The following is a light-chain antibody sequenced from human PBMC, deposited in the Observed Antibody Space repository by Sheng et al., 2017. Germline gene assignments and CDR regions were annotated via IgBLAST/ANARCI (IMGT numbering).Light chain of an antibody. CDR2: AAS. Sequence: DIQMTQSPSSLSASVGDRVTIACRASQSISSYLNWYQQKPGKAPKLLIYAASSLQSGVPSRFSGSGSVIDFTLTISSLQPEDFAVYYCQQSYXTPPTFGQGTKVEFK. CDR1: QSISSY. J-gene: IGKJ2*01. V-gene: IGKV1-39*01. CDR3: QQSYXTPPT.